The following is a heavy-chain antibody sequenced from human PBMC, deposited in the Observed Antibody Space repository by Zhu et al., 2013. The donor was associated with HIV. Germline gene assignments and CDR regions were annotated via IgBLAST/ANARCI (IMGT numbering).Heavy chain of an antibody. D-gene: IGHD2-15*01. J-gene: IGHJ6*02. V-gene: IGHV1-69*01. Sequence: QVQLVQSGAEVKKPGSSVKVSCKASGGTFSSYAISWVRQAPGQGLEWMGGIIPIFGTANYAQKFQGRVTITADESTSTAYMELSSLRSEDTAVYYCARVQGYCSGGSCYSYYCYGMDVWGQGTTVTVSS. CDR3: ARVQGYCSGGSCYSYYCYGMDV. CDR1: GGTFSSYA. CDR2: IIPIFGTA.